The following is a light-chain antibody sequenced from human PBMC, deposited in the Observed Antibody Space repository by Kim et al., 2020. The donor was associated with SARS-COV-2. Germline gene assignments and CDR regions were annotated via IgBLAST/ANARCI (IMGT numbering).Light chain of an antibody. CDR1: QTITSY. CDR3: HQSYSVTHT. J-gene: IGKJ5*01. V-gene: IGKV1-39*01. CDR2: AAS. Sequence: DIQMTQSPASLSASVGDRVTITCRASQTITSYLNWYQQKPGKAPKSLIFAASSLQSGVPSRFSGSGSGTDFTLTINGLQPEDFGTYFCHQSYSVTHTFGQGTRLEIK.